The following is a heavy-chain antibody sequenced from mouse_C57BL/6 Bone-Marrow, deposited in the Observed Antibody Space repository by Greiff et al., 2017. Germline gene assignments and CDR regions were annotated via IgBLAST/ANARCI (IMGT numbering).Heavy chain of an antibody. CDR2: ISSGGSYT. J-gene: IGHJ2*01. CDR3: ARPNPFYFDY. CDR1: GFTFSSYG. Sequence: EVQLVESGGDLVQPGGSLKLSCAASGFTFSSYGMSWVRQTPDKRLEWVATISSGGSYTYYPDSVKGRFTISRDNAKNTLYLQMSSLKSEDTAMYYCARPNPFYFDYWGQGTTLTVSS. D-gene: IGHD4-1*01. V-gene: IGHV5-6*01.